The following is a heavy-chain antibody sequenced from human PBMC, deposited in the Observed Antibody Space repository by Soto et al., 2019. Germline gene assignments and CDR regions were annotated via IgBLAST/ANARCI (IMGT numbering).Heavy chain of an antibody. CDR1: GYTFTGYY. D-gene: IGHD5-12*01. CDR2: INPNSGGT. J-gene: IGHJ6*02. Sequence: ASVKVSCKASGYTFTGYYMHWVRQAPGQGLECMGWINPNSGGTNYAQKFQGRATMTRDTSISTAYMELSRLRSDDTAVYYCAREELEATITGYYYYYGMDVWGQGTTVTVSS. CDR3: AREELEATITGYYYYYGMDV. V-gene: IGHV1-2*02.